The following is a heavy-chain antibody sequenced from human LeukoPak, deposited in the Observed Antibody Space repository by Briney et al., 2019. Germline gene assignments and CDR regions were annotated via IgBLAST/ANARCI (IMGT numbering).Heavy chain of an antibody. CDR2: INHSGST. CDR1: GGSFSGYY. D-gene: IGHD6-13*01. V-gene: IGHV4-34*01. CDR3: ARVSAAGTGTFDY. J-gene: IGHJ4*02. Sequence: SETLSLTCAVYGGSFSGYYWSWIRQPPGKGLEWIGEINHSGSTNYNPSLKSRVTISVDTSKNQFSLQLNSVTPEDTAVYYCARVSAAGTGTFDYWGQGTLVTVSS.